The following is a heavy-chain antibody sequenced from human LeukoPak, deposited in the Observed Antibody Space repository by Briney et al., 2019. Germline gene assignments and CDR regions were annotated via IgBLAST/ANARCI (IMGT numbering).Heavy chain of an antibody. J-gene: IGHJ4*02. CDR1: GYTFTGYY. D-gene: IGHD1-26*01. CDR3: ARGVGATETNFDY. CDR2: INPKSGGT. Sequence: ASVKVSCKASGYTFTGYYMHWVRQAPGQGLEWMGWINPKSGGTNYAQKFQGRVTMTRDTSISTAYMELSSLRSDDTAVYYCARGVGATETNFDYWGQGTLVTVSS. V-gene: IGHV1-2*02.